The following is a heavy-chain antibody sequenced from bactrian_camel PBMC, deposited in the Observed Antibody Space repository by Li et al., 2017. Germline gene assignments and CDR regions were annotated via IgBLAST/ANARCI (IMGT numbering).Heavy chain of an antibody. CDR2: IDTDERGTT. Sequence: VQLVESGGGSVQTGGSLTLSCVASGGTYSAYCMGWFRQTPGKEREGVAAIDTDERGTTRYADSVKGRFTISKDNAQNTLYLQMNDLKPEDSAMYYCATGWACTERTDINVWGQGTQVTVS. CDR1: GGTYSAYC. V-gene: IGHV3S42*01. D-gene: IGHD3*01. J-gene: IGHJ4*01. CDR3: ATGWACTERTDINV.